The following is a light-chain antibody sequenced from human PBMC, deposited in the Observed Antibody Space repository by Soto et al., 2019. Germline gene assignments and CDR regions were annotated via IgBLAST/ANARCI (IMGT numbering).Light chain of an antibody. Sequence: QSVLTQPPSVSGATGQRVTISCTGGSSNIGAGSDVHRYQQLPGTAHKLLIYGNNNRLSGVPDRFSGSKSGTSASLAITGLQAEDEADYYCQSYDTSLSALYVFGTGTKVTVL. CDR1: SSNIGAGSD. CDR2: GNN. J-gene: IGLJ1*01. V-gene: IGLV1-40*01. CDR3: QSYDTSLSALYV.